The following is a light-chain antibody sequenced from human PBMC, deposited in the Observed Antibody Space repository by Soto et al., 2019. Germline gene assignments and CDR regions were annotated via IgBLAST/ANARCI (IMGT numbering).Light chain of an antibody. Sequence: EIVMTQSPATLSVSPGERATLSCRASQSVSSDLAWYQQKPGQYPRLLIYGASTRATGIPARFSGSGSGTEFTLTISSLQSEDFAVYSCQQYNNWPPVEWTFGQGTKVDIK. V-gene: IGKV3-15*01. J-gene: IGKJ1*01. CDR1: QSVSSD. CDR2: GAS. CDR3: QQYNNWPPVEWT.